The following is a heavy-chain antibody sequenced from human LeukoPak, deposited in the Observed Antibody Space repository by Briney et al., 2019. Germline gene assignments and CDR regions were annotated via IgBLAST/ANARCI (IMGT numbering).Heavy chain of an antibody. D-gene: IGHD2-15*01. V-gene: IGHV1-2*02. Sequence: ASVKVSCKASGYTFTGYYMHWVRQAPGQGLEWMGWINPNSGGTNYAQKFQGRVTMTRDTSISTGYMELGRLRSDDTAVYYCAIYGSPRSSRIYSMGAWGLGTTVTVSS. CDR2: INPNSGGT. J-gene: IGHJ6*02. CDR3: AIYGSPRSSRIYSMGA. CDR1: GYTFTGYY.